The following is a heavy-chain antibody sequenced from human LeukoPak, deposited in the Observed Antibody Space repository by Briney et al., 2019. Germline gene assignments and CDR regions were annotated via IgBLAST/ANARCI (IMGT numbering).Heavy chain of an antibody. V-gene: IGHV3-23*01. Sequence: GGSLRLSCAASGFTFSSYAMSWVRQAPGKGLEWVSAISGSGGSTYYADSVKGRFTISRDNSKNTLYLQMNSLRAEETAVYYCAKEGRYYDFWSGYYTLVLPLNYWGQGTLVTVSS. CDR3: AKEGRYYDFWSGYYTLVLPLNY. D-gene: IGHD3-3*01. J-gene: IGHJ4*02. CDR1: GFTFSSYA. CDR2: ISGSGGST.